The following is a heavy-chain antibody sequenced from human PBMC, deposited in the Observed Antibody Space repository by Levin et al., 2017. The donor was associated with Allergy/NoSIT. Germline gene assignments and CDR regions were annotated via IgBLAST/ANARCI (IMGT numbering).Heavy chain of an antibody. D-gene: IGHD6-6*01. J-gene: IGHJ6*02. V-gene: IGHV4-31*03. Sequence: SQTLSLTCTVSGGSISSGGYYWSWIRQHPGKGLEWIGYIYYSGSTYYNPSLKSRVTISVDTSKNQFSLKLSSVTAADTAVYYCARDYSSSSYYYGMDVWGQGTTVTVSS. CDR3: ARDYSSSSYYYGMDV. CDR1: GGSISSGGYY. CDR2: IYYSGST.